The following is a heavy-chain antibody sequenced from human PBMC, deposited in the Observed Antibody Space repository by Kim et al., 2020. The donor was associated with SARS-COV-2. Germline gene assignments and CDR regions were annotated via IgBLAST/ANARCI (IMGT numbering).Heavy chain of an antibody. J-gene: IGHJ6*02. Sequence: SETLSLTCAVYGGSFSGYYWSWIRQPPGKGLEWIGEINHSVSTNYNPSLKSRVTISVDTSKNQFSLKLSSVTAADTAMYYCARGVRAYYYCSGSYFQGYYYYGMDGWGQGTTFTDSS. D-gene: IGHD3-10*01. V-gene: IGHV4-34*01. CDR1: GGSFSGYY. CDR2: INHSVST. CDR3: ARGVRAYYYCSGSYFQGYYYYGMDG.